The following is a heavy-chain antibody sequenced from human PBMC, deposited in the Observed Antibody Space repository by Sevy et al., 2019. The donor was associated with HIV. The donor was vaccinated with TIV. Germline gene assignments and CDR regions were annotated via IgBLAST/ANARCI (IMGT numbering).Heavy chain of an antibody. CDR1: GFNFQTFG. Sequence: GGSLRLSCSAFGFNFQTFGMHWVRQAPSKGPEWLAVISSDGINQNYAASVKGRFTIYRDNSKSLLFLQMNSLTPNDTAVYFCTKESLRGTYIRGDFDHWGQGTLVTVSS. CDR2: ISSDGINQ. V-gene: IGHV3-30*18. J-gene: IGHJ4*02. CDR3: TKESLRGTYIRGDFDH. D-gene: IGHD3-10*02.